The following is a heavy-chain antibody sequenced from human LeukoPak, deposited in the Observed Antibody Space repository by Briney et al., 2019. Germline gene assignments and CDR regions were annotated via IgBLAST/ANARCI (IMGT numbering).Heavy chain of an antibody. CDR3: ARGRRYYDSYGMDV. J-gene: IGHJ6*02. CDR1: GYTFTSYD. V-gene: IGHV1-8*01. CDR2: MNPNSGNT. Sequence: ASVKVSCKASGYTFTSYDINWVRQATGQGLEWMGWMNPNSGNTGHAQKFQGRVTMTRNTSISTAYMELSSLRSEDTAVYYCARGRRYYDSYGMDVWGQGTTVTVSS. D-gene: IGHD3-22*01.